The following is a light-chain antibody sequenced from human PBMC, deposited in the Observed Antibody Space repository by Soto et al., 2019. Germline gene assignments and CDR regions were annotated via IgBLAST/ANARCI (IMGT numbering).Light chain of an antibody. J-gene: IGKJ2*01. CDR3: QQRDA. CDR1: QSVSSH. CDR2: DAS. V-gene: IGKV3-11*01. Sequence: EIVLTQSPATLSLSPGERATLSCRASQSVSSHLAWYQQKPGQAPRLLINDASKRATGIPARFSGSGSGTDFTLTSSSLEPEDFAIYYCQQRDAFGQGTKLEIK.